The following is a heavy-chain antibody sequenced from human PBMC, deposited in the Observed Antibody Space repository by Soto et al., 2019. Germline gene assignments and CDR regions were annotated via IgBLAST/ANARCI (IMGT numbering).Heavy chain of an antibody. Sequence: WETLSLTCAVYGGSFSGYYWSWIRQPPGKGLEWIGEINHSGSTNYNPSLKSRVTISVDTSKNQFSLKLSSVTAADTAVYYCARGLNRSNRNTPFDPWGQGTLLSVSS. CDR2: INHSGST. D-gene: IGHD1-20*01. J-gene: IGHJ5*02. CDR1: GGSFSGYY. CDR3: ARGLNRSNRNTPFDP. V-gene: IGHV4-34*01.